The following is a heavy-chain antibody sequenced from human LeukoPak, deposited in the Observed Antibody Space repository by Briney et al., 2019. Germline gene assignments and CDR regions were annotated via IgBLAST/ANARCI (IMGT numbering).Heavy chain of an antibody. Sequence: SETLSLTCTVSGGSISSSSYYWGWIRQPPGKGLEWIGSIYYSGSAYYNPSLKSRVTISVDTSKNQFSLKLSSVTAADTAVYYCARTYGSGSYYTGYYYYMDVWGKGTTVTVSS. CDR2: IYYSGSA. J-gene: IGHJ6*03. CDR3: ARTYGSGSYYTGYYYYMDV. D-gene: IGHD3-10*01. CDR1: GGSISSSSYY. V-gene: IGHV4-39*07.